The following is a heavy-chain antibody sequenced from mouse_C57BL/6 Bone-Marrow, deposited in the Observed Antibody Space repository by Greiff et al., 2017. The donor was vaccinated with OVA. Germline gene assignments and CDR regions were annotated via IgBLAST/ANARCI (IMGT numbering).Heavy chain of an antibody. CDR3: ARMGLRSDY. Sequence: QVQLQQSGAELVMPGASVKLSCKASGYTFTSYWMPWVKQRPGQGLEWIVEIDPSDSYTNYNQKFKGKSTLTVDKSSSTAYMQLSSLTSEDSAVYYCARMGLRSDYWGQGTTLTVSS. J-gene: IGHJ2*01. CDR2: IDPSDSYT. V-gene: IGHV1-69*01. CDR1: GYTFTSYW. D-gene: IGHD1-1*01.